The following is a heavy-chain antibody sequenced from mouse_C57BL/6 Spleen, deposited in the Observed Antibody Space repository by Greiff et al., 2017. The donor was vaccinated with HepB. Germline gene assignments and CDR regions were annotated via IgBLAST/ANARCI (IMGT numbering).Heavy chain of an antibody. J-gene: IGHJ1*03. V-gene: IGHV1-52*01. D-gene: IGHD1-1*01. CDR1: GYTFTSYW. CDR3: ARRGYYGSSPSWYFDV. Sequence: QVQLQQPGAELVRPGSSVKLSCKASGYTFTSYWMHWVKQRPIQGLEWIGNIDPSDSETHYNQKFKDKATLTVDKSSSTAYMQLSSLTSEDSAVYYCARRGYYGSSPSWYFDVWGTGTTVTVSS. CDR2: IDPSDSET.